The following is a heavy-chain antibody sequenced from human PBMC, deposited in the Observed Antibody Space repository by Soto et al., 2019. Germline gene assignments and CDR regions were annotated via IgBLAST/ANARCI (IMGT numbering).Heavy chain of an antibody. V-gene: IGHV3-23*01. CDR1: GFTFSAYA. Sequence: EVQLLESGGGVVQPGGSLRLSCAASGFTFSAYAMSWVRQAPGKGLQWVSGVGGSDTDKHYADSVRGRFTVSRDNSKNTLYLQMNSLRADDTAVYYCAKDDTAVNSVCDPFDMWGQGTEVTVSS. CDR3: AKDDTAVNSVCDPFDM. CDR2: VGGSDTDK. D-gene: IGHD1-26*01. J-gene: IGHJ3*02.